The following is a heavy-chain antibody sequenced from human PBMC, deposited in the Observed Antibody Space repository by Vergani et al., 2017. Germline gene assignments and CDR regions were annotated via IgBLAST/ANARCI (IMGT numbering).Heavy chain of an antibody. D-gene: IGHD7-27*01. V-gene: IGHV3-23*01. CDR2: ISGSGGST. CDR1: GFTFNHYA. J-gene: IGHJ6*03. CDR3: ARGGGPTGDSVYYYYMDV. Sequence: EVQLLESGGDLVQPGGSLRLSCAASGFTFNHYAMNWVRQAPGKGLEWVSGISGSGGSTYYAGSVKGRFTISRDSSKNTLYLQMNSLRAEDTAVYYCARGGGPTGDSVYYYYMDVWGKGTTVTVSS.